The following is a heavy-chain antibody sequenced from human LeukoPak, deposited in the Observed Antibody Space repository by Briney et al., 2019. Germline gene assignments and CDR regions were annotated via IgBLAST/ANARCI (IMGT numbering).Heavy chain of an antibody. CDR1: GLTFSSYW. V-gene: IGHV3-7*01. CDR2: IKQDVRET. J-gene: IGHJ6*03. CDR3: ARLKQQLVRLLSRDTTYYYYYYMDV. Sequence: PGRSLRLSCAAAGLTFSSYWMSWVRRAPGKGLGWVANIKQDVRETNYVDSVKGRFTISRDNAKNSLYLQMNSLRAEDTAVYYCARLKQQLVRLLSRDTTYYYYYYMDVWGKGTTVTVSS. D-gene: IGHD6-13*01.